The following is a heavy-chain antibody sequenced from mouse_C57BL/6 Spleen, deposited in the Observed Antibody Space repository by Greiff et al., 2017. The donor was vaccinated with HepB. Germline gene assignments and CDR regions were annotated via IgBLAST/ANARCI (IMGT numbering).Heavy chain of an antibody. CDR3: TGRSWYFDV. J-gene: IGHJ1*03. CDR2: IRLKSDNYAT. CDR1: GFTFSNYW. V-gene: IGHV6-3*01. Sequence: EVQLVESGGGLVQPGGSMKLSCVASGFTFSNYWMNWVRQSPEKGLEWVAQIRLKSDNYATHYAESVKGRFTISRDDSKSSVYLQMNNLRAEDTGIYYCTGRSWYFDVWGTGTTVTVSS.